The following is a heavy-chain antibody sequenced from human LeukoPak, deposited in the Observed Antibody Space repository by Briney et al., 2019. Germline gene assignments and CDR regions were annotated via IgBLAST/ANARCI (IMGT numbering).Heavy chain of an antibody. V-gene: IGHV1-3*04. D-gene: IGHD3-9*01. J-gene: IGHJ4*02. Sequence: ASVKVSCKTSGYTFTTYSIFWVRQAPGQRLEWMGWINTANGNTKYSQKFQGRVTITTDTSAATAYMDLSGLRSEDTAMYYYAREHDTLTAYSLDYWGQGTPVTVSS. CDR3: AREHDTLTAYSLDY. CDR2: INTANGNT. CDR1: GYTFTTYS.